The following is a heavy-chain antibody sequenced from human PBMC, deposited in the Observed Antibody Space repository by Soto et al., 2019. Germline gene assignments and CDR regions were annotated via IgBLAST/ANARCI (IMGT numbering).Heavy chain of an antibody. Sequence: QVQLQQWGAGLLKPSETLSLTCAVYGGSFSGYYWSWIRQPPGKGLELIGEINHSGSTNYNPSLKSRVTISVDTSKIQFSLKLSSVTAADTAVYYCARSKAGIAAAGTHLWYWGQGTLVTVSS. CDR2: INHSGST. CDR3: ARSKAGIAAAGTHLWY. CDR1: GGSFSGYY. J-gene: IGHJ4*02. D-gene: IGHD6-13*01. V-gene: IGHV4-34*01.